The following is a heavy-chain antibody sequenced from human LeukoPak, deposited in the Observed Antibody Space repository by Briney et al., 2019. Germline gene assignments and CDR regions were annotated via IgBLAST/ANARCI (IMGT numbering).Heavy chain of an antibody. D-gene: IGHD2-15*01. CDR1: GASVSSGSSY. CDR3: AREAECSGGSCYSYGWFDP. CDR2: IYYSGST. Sequence: KPSETLSLTCTVSGASVSSGSSYWTWIRQPPGKGLEWIGYIYYSGSTHYNPSLKSRFTLSVDSSKNQFSLKLTSVTAADTAVYYCAREAECSGGSCYSYGWFDPWGQGTQVIVSS. V-gene: IGHV4-61*01. J-gene: IGHJ5*02.